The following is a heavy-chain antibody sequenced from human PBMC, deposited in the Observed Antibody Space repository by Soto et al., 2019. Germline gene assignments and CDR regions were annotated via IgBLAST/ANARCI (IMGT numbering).Heavy chain of an antibody. CDR3: ARDPRLHLGESSDY. Sequence: GGSLRLSCAASGFTFSSYSMNWVRQAPGKGLEWVSSISSSSSYIYYADSVKGRFTISRDNAKNSLYLQMNSLRAEDTAVYYCARDPRLHLGESSDYWGQGTLVTVSS. D-gene: IGHD3-16*01. CDR2: ISSSSSYI. J-gene: IGHJ4*02. V-gene: IGHV3-21*01. CDR1: GFTFSSYS.